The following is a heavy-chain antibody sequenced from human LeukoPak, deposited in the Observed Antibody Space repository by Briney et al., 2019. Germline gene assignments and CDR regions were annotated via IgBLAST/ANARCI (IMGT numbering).Heavy chain of an antibody. CDR2: MNPNSDNT. D-gene: IGHD3-10*01. V-gene: IGHV1-8*01. CDR1: GYTFTSYD. Sequence: ASVTVSCKASGYTFTSYDIHWVRQATRQGLAWMEWMNPNSDNTGYAQKFQGRVTMNRNTSISTAYMELSSLRSVDTAVYYCARVQKGIYYYYMDVWGKGTTVTLSS. J-gene: IGHJ6*03. CDR3: ARVQKGIYYYYMDV.